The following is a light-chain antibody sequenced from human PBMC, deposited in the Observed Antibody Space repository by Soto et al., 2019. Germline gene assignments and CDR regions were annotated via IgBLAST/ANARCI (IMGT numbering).Light chain of an antibody. CDR1: QSLDNRH. V-gene: IGKV3-20*01. J-gene: IGKJ1*01. Sequence: EIVLTQSPGTLSLSPGERATLSCRASQSLDNRHLAWYQHKPGQTPRVLIYGASNRATGIPVRFSGSGSGTYFTLTNSRLEPEDFAVYYCQQYSISKWTFGQGTKVEMK. CDR2: GAS. CDR3: QQYSISKWT.